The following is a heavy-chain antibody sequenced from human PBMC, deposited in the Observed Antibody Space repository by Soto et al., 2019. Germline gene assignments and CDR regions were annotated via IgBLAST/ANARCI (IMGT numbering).Heavy chain of an antibody. CDR1: GFPFSSYG. V-gene: IGHV3-30*03. D-gene: IGHD1-26*01. CDR3: ARDAAVGLFDY. J-gene: IGHJ4*02. CDR2: ISYDGSDK. Sequence: GGSLSLSCAGSGFPFSSYGMHWVRQAPGKGLEWVAVISYDGSDKYYGDSVKGRFTISRDDSKNTLYLQMNSLRVEDTAIYYCARDAAVGLFDYWGQGTLVTVSS.